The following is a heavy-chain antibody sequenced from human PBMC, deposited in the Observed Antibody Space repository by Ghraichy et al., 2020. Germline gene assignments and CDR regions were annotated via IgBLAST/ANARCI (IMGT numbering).Heavy chain of an antibody. D-gene: IGHD3-16*01. CDR3: ARDGEMIQGLHWYFDL. Sequence: GGSLRLSCAASGFTFSSYGINWVRQAPGKGLEWVSSINSGNYIYYADSVKGRFTISRDNAKNSLYLQMNSLRAEDTAVYYCARDGEMIQGLHWYFDLWGRGTLVIVSS. J-gene: IGHJ2*01. CDR2: INSGNYI. CDR1: GFTFSSYG. V-gene: IGHV3-21*01.